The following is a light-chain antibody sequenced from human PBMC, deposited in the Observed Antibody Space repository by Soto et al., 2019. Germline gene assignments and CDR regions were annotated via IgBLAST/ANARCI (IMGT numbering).Light chain of an antibody. Sequence: DIQMTQSPSTLSASVGDRVTITCRASQSISSWLAWYQQIPGKAPKLLIYKASSLQSGVPSRFSGSASGTEFTLTISSLQPDDFATYYCQQYNSYWTFGQGTKVEIK. CDR3: QQYNSYWT. CDR1: QSISSW. CDR2: KAS. J-gene: IGKJ1*01. V-gene: IGKV1-5*03.